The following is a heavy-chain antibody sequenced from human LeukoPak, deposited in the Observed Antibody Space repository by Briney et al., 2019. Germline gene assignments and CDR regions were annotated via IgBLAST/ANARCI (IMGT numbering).Heavy chain of an antibody. CDR1: GYTFTGYY. V-gene: IGHV1-2*02. D-gene: IGHD3-10*01. Sequence: ASVKVSCKASGYTFTGYYMHWVRKTPGQGLEWMGWINPHTGNTNYGRKFQGSVTMTRDTSINTAYMELRSLRSDDTAVYYCARSRRVGDGEYPDYWGQGTLVTVSS. CDR3: ARSRRVGDGEYPDY. J-gene: IGHJ4*02. CDR2: INPHTGNT.